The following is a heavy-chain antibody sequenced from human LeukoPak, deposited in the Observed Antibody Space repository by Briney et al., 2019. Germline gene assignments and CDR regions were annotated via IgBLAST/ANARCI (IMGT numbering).Heavy chain of an antibody. CDR2: INSDGRYT. CDR3: ARGAAYGMDV. V-gene: IGHV3-74*01. J-gene: IGHJ6*02. Sequence: GGSLRLSCAASGFTFSTYWMHWVRQAPGKGLVWVSGINSDGRYTNYADSVKGRFTISRDNARHTVYLQMNSLRAEVTAVYYCARGAAYGMDVWGQGTTVTVSS. D-gene: IGHD6-25*01. CDR1: GFTFSTYW.